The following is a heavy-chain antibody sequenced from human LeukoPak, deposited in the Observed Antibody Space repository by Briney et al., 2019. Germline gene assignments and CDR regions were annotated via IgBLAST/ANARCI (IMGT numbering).Heavy chain of an antibody. CDR2: INHSGST. CDR3: ASSTRDHFDY. Sequence: SETLSLACAVYGGSFSGYYWSWIRQPPGKGLEWIGEINHSGSTNYNPSLKSRVTISVDTSKNQFSLKLSSVTAADTAVYYCASSTRDHFDYWGQGTLVTVSS. D-gene: IGHD2-2*01. V-gene: IGHV4-34*01. J-gene: IGHJ4*02. CDR1: GGSFSGYY.